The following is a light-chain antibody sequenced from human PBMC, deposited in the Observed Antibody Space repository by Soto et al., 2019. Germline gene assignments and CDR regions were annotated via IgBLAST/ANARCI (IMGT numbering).Light chain of an antibody. CDR1: SGSIASNY. V-gene: IGLV6-57*01. Sequence: NFMLTQPHSVSASPGKTVTISCTRSSGSIASNYVQWYQQRPGSSPTTVIYEDNQRPSGVSDRFSGSIDSSSNSASLTISGLKTEDEADYYCQSYDGSKWVFGGGTKVTVL. CDR3: QSYDGSKWV. CDR2: EDN. J-gene: IGLJ3*02.